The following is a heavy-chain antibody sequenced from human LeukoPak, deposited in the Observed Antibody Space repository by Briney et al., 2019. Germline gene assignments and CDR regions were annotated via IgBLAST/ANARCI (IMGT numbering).Heavy chain of an antibody. Sequence: PSETLSLTCAVYGGSFSDYDWSWIRQPPGKGLEWIGEINQSGSTNCDPSLKSRVSMSIDTSKNQFSLNLRSVTAADTAVYYCARYVPVRTGTTRASFDYWGQGTLVTVSS. CDR3: ARYVPVRTGTTRASFDY. J-gene: IGHJ4*02. CDR2: INQSGST. V-gene: IGHV4-34*01. CDR1: GGSFSDYD. D-gene: IGHD1-1*01.